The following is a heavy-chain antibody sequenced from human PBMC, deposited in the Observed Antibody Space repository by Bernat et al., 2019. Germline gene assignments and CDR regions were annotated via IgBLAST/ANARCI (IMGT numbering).Heavy chain of an antibody. D-gene: IGHD5-18*01. CDR1: GFTFDDYA. J-gene: IGHJ4*02. V-gene: IGHV3-9*01. Sequence: EVQLVESGGGLVQPGRSLRLSCAASGFTFDDYAMHWVRQAPGKGLEWVSGISWNSGSIGYADSVKGRFTISRDNAKNSLYLQMNSLRAEDTVLYYCAAVSGYSYATGDYWGQGTLVTVSS. CDR2: ISWNSGSI. CDR3: AAVSGYSYATGDY.